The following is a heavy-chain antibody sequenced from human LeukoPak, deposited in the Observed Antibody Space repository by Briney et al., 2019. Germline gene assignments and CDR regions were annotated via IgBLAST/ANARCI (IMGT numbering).Heavy chain of an antibody. CDR3: ARSPTGSGWYYFDY. Sequence: GGSLRLSCAASGFTFSSYEMNWVRQAPGKGLEWVSYISSSNSDIYYADSVKGRFTISRDNAKNSLYLQMNSLRAEDTAVYYCARSPTGSGWYYFDYWGQGTLVTVSS. J-gene: IGHJ4*02. D-gene: IGHD6-19*01. V-gene: IGHV3-48*03. CDR1: GFTFSSYE. CDR2: ISSSNSDI.